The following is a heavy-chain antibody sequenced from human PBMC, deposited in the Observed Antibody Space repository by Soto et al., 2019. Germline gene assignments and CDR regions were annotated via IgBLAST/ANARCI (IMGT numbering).Heavy chain of an antibody. CDR2: ISPYNGNT. J-gene: IGHJ3*02. Sequence: QVQLVQSGAEVKEPGASVKVSCKASGYTFVSYGISWVRQAPGQGLEWMGWISPYNGNTNYAQKFQGRVAMTTDTSTSTVYMELRRLRSDDRAVYYCSRDAQKWLVAAFDIWGQGTMVTVSS. D-gene: IGHD6-19*01. CDR1: GYTFVSYG. V-gene: IGHV1-18*01. CDR3: SRDAQKWLVAAFDI.